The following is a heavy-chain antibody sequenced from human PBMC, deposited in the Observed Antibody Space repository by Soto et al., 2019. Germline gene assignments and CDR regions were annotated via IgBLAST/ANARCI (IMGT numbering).Heavy chain of an antibody. CDR1: GFNFRTTA. CDR3: AADPYYYDSSDYYSFDQ. D-gene: IGHD3-22*01. V-gene: IGHV1-58*01. CDR2: IVVGSGNT. J-gene: IGHJ4*02. Sequence: SGKVSCQSSGFNFRTTALQWVRQARVQLLEWIGWIVVGSGNTNYAQNFQERVTITRDMSTSTAYLDVSRLRSEDTAVYYCAADPYYYDSSDYYSFDQWGQGPLVTVSS.